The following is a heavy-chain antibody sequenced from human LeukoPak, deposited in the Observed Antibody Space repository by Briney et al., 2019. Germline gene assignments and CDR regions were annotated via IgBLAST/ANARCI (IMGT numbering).Heavy chain of an antibody. D-gene: IGHD3-10*01. CDR1: GFTVSSNY. CDR3: ARGGDYGSGRALDY. CDR2: IYSGGST. V-gene: IGHV3-53*01. J-gene: IGHJ4*02. Sequence: GGSLRLSCAASGFTVSSNYMSWVRQAPGKGLEWVSVIYSGGSTYYADSVKGRFTISRDNSKNTLYLQMNSLRAEDTAVYYCARGGDYGSGRALDYWGQGTLDTVSS.